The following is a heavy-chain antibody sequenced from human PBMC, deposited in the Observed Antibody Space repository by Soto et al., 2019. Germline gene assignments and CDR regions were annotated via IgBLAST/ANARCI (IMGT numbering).Heavy chain of an antibody. CDR2: INPDNGAA. Sequence: ASVKVSCKVSGYTFTGYYLHWARQAPGQGLEWMGWINPDNGAANYAQQFQGRVTMTRDTSISTVYLEFSSLRSDDTAVYFCARGEDYRWLFQYFDYWGQGTLVTVSS. CDR1: GYTFTGYY. V-gene: IGHV1-2*02. J-gene: IGHJ4*02. CDR3: ARGEDYRWLFQYFDY. D-gene: IGHD2-8*02.